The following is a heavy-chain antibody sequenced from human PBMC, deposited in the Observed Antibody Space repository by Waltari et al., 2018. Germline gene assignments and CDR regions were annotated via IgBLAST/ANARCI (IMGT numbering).Heavy chain of an antibody. D-gene: IGHD2-21*02. CDR1: GFTFSSYS. J-gene: IGHJ4*02. CDR2: ISSSSSYI. Sequence: EVQLVESGGGLVKPGGSLRLSCAASGFTFSSYSVNWVRQAPGKGLEWVSSISSSSSYIYYADSVKGRFTISRDNAKNSLYLQMNSLRAEDTAVYYCASSPMVVTPTGYWGQGTLVTVSS. V-gene: IGHV3-21*01. CDR3: ASSPMVVTPTGY.